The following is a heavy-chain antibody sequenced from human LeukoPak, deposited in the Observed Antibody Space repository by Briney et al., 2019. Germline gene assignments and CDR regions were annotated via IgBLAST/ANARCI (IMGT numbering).Heavy chain of an antibody. CDR1: GFTFSSYN. CDR3: ARDATDIVVVPAATYFDY. CDR2: ISSSSSYI. J-gene: IGHJ4*02. V-gene: IGHV3-21*01. D-gene: IGHD2-2*01. Sequence: PGGSLRLSCAASGFTFSSYNINWVRQAPGKGLEWVSSISSSSSYIYYADSVKGRFTISRDNAKNSLYLQMNSLRAEDTAVYYCARDATDIVVVPAATYFDYWGQGTLVTVSS.